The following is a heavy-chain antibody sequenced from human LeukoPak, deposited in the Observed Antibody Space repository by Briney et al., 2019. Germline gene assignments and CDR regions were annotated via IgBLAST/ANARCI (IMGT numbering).Heavy chain of an antibody. J-gene: IGHJ4*02. Sequence: GGSLRLSCEASGFTFSDYYMYWIRQAPGKGLEWVSYISSSSSYTNYADSVKGRFAISRDNPKNSLYLQMNSLRAEDTAVYYCARGSMRMATAGLADYWGQGTLVTVSS. CDR2: ISSSSSYT. CDR1: GFTFSDYY. CDR3: ARGSMRMATAGLADY. V-gene: IGHV3-11*05. D-gene: IGHD5-24*01.